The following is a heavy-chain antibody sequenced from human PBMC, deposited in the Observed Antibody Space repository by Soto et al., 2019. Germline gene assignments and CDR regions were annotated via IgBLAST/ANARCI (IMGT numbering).Heavy chain of an antibody. J-gene: IGHJ4*02. D-gene: IGHD3-10*01. V-gene: IGHV1-3*01. Sequence: ASVKVSCKASGYTFTAYAIHWVRQAPGQRLEWMGWINGGGGDTLYSQNFQGRVTMTRDTALSTAFMELSSLSSDDTAVYYCAIDNYGSGSPGVYWGQGTLGTVSS. CDR1: GYTFTAYA. CDR3: AIDNYGSGSPGVY. CDR2: INGGGGDT.